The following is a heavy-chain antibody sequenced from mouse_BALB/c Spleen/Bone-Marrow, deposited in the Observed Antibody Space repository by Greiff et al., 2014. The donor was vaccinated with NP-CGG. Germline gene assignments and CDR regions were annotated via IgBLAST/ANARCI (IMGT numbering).Heavy chain of an antibody. Sequence: VMLVESGPGLVAPSQSLSITCTVSGFSLNDYGVSWIRQPPGKGLEWLGVIWGGGSTYYNSALKSRLSISKDNSKSQVFLKMNSLQTDDTAMYYCAKQYGNYDWYFDVWGAGTTATVSS. CDR2: IWGGGST. CDR3: AKQYGNYDWYFDV. J-gene: IGHJ1*01. CDR1: GFSLNDYG. D-gene: IGHD2-1*01. V-gene: IGHV2-6-5*01.